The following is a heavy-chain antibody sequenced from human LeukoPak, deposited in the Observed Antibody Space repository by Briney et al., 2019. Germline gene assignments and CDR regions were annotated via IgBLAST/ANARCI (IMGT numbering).Heavy chain of an antibody. J-gene: IGHJ4*02. CDR3: ARVRVDPDGYENCDY. V-gene: IGHV1-8*01. CDR1: GYTFTSYD. Sequence: ASVKVSCKASGYTFTSYDINWVRQATGQGLGWMGWMNPNSGNTGYAQKFQGRVTMTRNTSISTAYMELSSLRSEDTAVYYCARVRVDPDGYENCDYWGQGTLVTVSS. D-gene: IGHD5-12*01. CDR2: MNPNSGNT.